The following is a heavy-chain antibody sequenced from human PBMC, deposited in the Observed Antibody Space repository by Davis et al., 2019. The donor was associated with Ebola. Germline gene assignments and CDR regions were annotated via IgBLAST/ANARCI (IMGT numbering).Heavy chain of an antibody. CDR2: IAWNSGSI. V-gene: IGHV3-9*01. CDR3: AKGKDYYYYYYGMDV. Sequence: SLKISCAASGFRFDDYAMFWVRQAPGKGLEWVSSIAWNSGSIDYADSVKGRFTISRDNAKNSLYLQMNSLRTEDTALYYCAKGKDYYYYYYGMDVWGKGTTVTVSS. CDR1: GFRFDDYA. J-gene: IGHJ6*04. D-gene: IGHD3/OR15-3a*01.